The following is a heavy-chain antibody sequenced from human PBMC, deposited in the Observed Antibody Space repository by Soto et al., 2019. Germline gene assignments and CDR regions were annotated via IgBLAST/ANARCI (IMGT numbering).Heavy chain of an antibody. CDR1: GFTFSSYA. CDR3: AREWSSNPGAFDI. Sequence: GGSLRLSCAASGFTFSSYAMHWVRQAPGKGLEWVAVISYDGSNKYYVDSVKGRFTISRDNSKNTLYLQMNSLRAEDTAVYYCAREWSSNPGAFDIWGQGTMVTVSS. D-gene: IGHD2-15*01. CDR2: ISYDGSNK. J-gene: IGHJ3*02. V-gene: IGHV3-30-3*01.